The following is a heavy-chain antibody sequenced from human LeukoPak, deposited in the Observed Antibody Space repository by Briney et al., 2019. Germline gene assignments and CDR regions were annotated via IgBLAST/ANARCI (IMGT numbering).Heavy chain of an antibody. CDR2: IYHSGST. CDR1: GGSISSGGYS. D-gene: IGHD2-2*01. V-gene: IGHV4-30-2*01. Sequence: PSQTLSLTCAVSGGSISSGGYSWSWIRQPPGKGLEWIGYIYHSGSTYYNPSLKSRVTISVDTSKNQFSLKLSSVTAADTAVYYCARDRGCCSSTSCYDWFDPWGQGTLVTVSS. J-gene: IGHJ5*02. CDR3: ARDRGCCSSTSCYDWFDP.